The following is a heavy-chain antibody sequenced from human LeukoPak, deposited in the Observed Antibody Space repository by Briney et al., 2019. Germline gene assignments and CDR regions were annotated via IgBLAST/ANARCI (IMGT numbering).Heavy chain of an antibody. V-gene: IGHV4-34*01. CDR3: AGGPVLPYAFDI. CDR1: GGSFSGYY. D-gene: IGHD3-3*02. CDR2: INHSGST. J-gene: IGHJ3*02. Sequence: PSETLSLTCAVYGGSFSGYYWSWIRQPPGKGLEWIGEINHSGSTNYNPSLKSRVTISVDTSKNQFSLKLSSVTAADTAVYYCAGGPVLPYAFDIWGQGTMVTVSS.